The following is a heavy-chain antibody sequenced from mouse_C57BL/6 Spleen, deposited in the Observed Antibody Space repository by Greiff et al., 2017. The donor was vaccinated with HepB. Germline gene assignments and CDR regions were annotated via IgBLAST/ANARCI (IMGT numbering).Heavy chain of an antibody. CDR1: GYTFTSYW. V-gene: IGHV1-52*01. J-gene: IGHJ2*01. Sequence: QVQLQQPGAELVRPGSSVKLSCKASGYTFTSYWMHWVKQRPIQGLEWIGNIDPSDSETHYNQKFKDKATLTVDKSSSTAYMQLSSLTSEDSAVYYCARRGNYGGFDYWGQGTTLTVSS. CDR2: IDPSDSET. CDR3: ARRGNYGGFDY. D-gene: IGHD2-1*01.